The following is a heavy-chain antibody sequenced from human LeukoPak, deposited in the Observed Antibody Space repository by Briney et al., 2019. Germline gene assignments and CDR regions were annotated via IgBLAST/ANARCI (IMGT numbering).Heavy chain of an antibody. D-gene: IGHD1-14*01. J-gene: IGHJ4*02. V-gene: IGHV5-51*01. CDR2: IYPGDSDT. Sequence: GESLKISCKGSGYSFTDYWIVWVRQMPGKGLEWMGIIYPGDSDTRYSPSFQGQVTISADKSSSTAYLQWSSLKVSDIAMYYCARRDSLTTPDYWGQGTLVTVSS. CDR3: ARRDSLTTPDY. CDR1: GYSFTDYW.